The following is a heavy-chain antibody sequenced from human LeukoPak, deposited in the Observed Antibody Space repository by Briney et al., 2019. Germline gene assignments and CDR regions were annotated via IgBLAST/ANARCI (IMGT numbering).Heavy chain of an antibody. CDR1: GFTFSNYG. CDR3: AKDRGTSHYYFAY. V-gene: IGHV3-30*18. CDR2: VSYDGSNK. J-gene: IGHJ4*02. D-gene: IGHD1-26*01. Sequence: PGGSLRLSCAASGFTFSNYGMHWVRQAPGKGLEWVSAVSYDGSNKSYADSVKGRFAISRDNSKNTLYLQMNSLRVEDTAIYYCAKDRGTSHYYFAYWGQGILVTVSS.